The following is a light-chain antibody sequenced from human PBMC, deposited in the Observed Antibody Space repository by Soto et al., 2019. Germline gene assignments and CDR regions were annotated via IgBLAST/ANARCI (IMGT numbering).Light chain of an antibody. Sequence: EIVLTQSPGTLSLSPGDRVTLSCRASQSVSSTYLAWNQQTPGQAPRLLIYGASSRATGIPDRFSGSGSGTDVSLTISRLEPEDFEVYYCQQYDKSPWTFGQGTKVDIK. J-gene: IGKJ1*01. V-gene: IGKV3-20*01. CDR1: QSVSSTY. CDR3: QQYDKSPWT. CDR2: GAS.